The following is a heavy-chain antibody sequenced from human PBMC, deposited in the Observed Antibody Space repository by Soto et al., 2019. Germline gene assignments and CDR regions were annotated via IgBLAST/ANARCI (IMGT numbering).Heavy chain of an antibody. CDR3: ARDGRSSYSSAWYYFDY. CDR1: GYTFTSYY. J-gene: IGHJ4*02. V-gene: IGHV1-46*01. Sequence: QVQLVQSGAEVKKPGASVKVSCKASGYTFTSYYMHWVRQAPGQGLEWMGIINPSGGSTSYAQKFQGRVTMTRDTCTSTVYMELSSLRSEDTAVYYCARDGRSSYSSAWYYFDYWGQGTLVTVSS. CDR2: INPSGGST. D-gene: IGHD6-19*01.